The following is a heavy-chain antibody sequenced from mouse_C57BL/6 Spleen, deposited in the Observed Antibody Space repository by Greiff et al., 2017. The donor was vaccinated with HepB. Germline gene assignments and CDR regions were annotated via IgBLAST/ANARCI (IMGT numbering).Heavy chain of an antibody. V-gene: IGHV5-17*01. J-gene: IGHJ3*01. CDR2: ISSGSSTI. D-gene: IGHD2-4*01. Sequence: EVQLQESGGGLVKPGGSLKLSCAASGFTFSDYGMHWVRQAPEQGLEWVAYISSGSSTIYYADTVKGRFTISRDNAKNTLFLQMTSLRAEDTAMYYCAREDYDTTAAWFAYWGQGTLVTVSA. CDR1: GFTFSDYG. CDR3: AREDYDTTAAWFAY.